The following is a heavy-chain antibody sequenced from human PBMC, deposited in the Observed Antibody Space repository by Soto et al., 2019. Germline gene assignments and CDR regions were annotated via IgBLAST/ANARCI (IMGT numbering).Heavy chain of an antibody. V-gene: IGHV1-69*13. CDR2: IIPIFGTA. Sequence: SVKVSCKASGGTFSSYAISWVRQAPGQGLEWMGGIIPIFGTANYAQKFQGRVTVTADESTSTAYMELSSLRSEDTAVYYCARDVPETYYDFWSGYYTWGQGTLVTVSS. J-gene: IGHJ5*02. CDR3: ARDVPETYYDFWSGYYT. D-gene: IGHD3-3*01. CDR1: GGTFSSYA.